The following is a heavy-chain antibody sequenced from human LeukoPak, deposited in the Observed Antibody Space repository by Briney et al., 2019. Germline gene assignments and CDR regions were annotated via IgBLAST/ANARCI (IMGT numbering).Heavy chain of an antibody. V-gene: IGHV1-18*01. CDR2: ISAYNGNA. CDR1: GYTFTSYD. J-gene: IGHJ6*03. CDR3: ARVRYSSSWSYMDV. D-gene: IGHD6-13*01. Sequence: ASVKVSCKASGYTFTSYDINWVRQATGQGLEWMGWISAYNGNANYAQNLQGRVTMTTDTSTSTAYMELRSLRSGDTAVYYCARVRYSSSWSYMDVWGKGTTVTVSS.